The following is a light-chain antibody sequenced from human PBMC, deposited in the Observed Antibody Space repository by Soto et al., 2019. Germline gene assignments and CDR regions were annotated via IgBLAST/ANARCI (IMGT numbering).Light chain of an antibody. V-gene: IGKV3-20*01. CDR3: QHYGNSPPEYT. Sequence: EIVLTQSPGTLSLSPGERATLSCRASQSVSSSFLAWYQQRPGQAPRLLFFGASYRATGIPDRFSGTGSGTDFTLTISKLEPEDFAVYYCQHYGNSPPEYTFGPGTKVD. J-gene: IGKJ3*01. CDR2: GAS. CDR1: QSVSSSF.